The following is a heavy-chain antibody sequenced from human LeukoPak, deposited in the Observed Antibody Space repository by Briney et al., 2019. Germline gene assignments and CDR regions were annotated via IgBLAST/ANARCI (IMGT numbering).Heavy chain of an antibody. J-gene: IGHJ4*02. CDR3: AREEAAAGRFDY. CDR1: GFTYCSYW. V-gene: IGHV3-7*01. Sequence: GGSLRLSCAASGFTYCSYWMSWVRQAPGKGLEWVANIKQDGSEKYYVDSVKGRFTISRDNAKNSLYLQMNSLRAEDTAVYYCAREEAAAGRFDYWGQGTLVTVSS. D-gene: IGHD6-13*01. CDR2: IKQDGSEK.